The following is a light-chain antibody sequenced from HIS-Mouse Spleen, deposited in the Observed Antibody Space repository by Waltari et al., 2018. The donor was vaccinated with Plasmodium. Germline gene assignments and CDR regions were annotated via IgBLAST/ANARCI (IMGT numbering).Light chain of an antibody. Sequence: AIRMTQSPSSFSASTGDRVTITCRASQGISRYLAWYQQKPGEAPKLLIYAASTLQSGVPSRFSGSGSGTDFTLTISCLQSEDFATYYCQQYYSYPFTFGPGTKVDIK. V-gene: IGKV1-8*01. CDR2: AAS. CDR1: QGISRY. J-gene: IGKJ3*01. CDR3: QQYYSYPFT.